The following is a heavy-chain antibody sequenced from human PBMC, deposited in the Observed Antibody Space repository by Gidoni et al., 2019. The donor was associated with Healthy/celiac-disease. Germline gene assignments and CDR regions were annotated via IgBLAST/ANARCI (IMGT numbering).Heavy chain of an antibody. CDR2: IIPIFGTA. CDR3: ARVTMQRELLAPSNAFDI. Sequence: QVQLVQSGAEVKKPGSSVKVSCKASGGTFSSYAISWVRQAPGHGLEWMGGIIPIFGTAHYAQKFQGRVTITADESTSTAYMELSSLRSEDTAVYYCARVTMQRELLAPSNAFDIWGQGTMVTVSS. V-gene: IGHV1-69*01. J-gene: IGHJ3*02. CDR1: GGTFSSYA. D-gene: IGHD1-26*01.